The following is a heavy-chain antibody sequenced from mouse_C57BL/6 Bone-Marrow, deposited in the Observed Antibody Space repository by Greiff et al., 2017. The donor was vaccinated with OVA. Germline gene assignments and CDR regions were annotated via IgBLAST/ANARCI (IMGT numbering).Heavy chain of an antibody. Sequence: QVQLQQPGAELVKPGASVKMSCKASGYTFTSYWITWVKQRPGQGLEWIGDIYPGSGSTNYNEKFKSKATLTVDTSSSTAYMQLSSLTSEDSAVYYCARHYDYDGTGPFAYWGQGTLVTVSA. D-gene: IGHD2-4*01. CDR2: IYPGSGST. V-gene: IGHV1-55*01. J-gene: IGHJ3*01. CDR3: ARHYDYDGTGPFAY. CDR1: GYTFTSYW.